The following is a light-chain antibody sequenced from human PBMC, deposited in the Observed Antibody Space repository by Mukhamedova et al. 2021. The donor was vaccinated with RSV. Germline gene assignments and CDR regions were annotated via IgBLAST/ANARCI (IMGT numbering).Light chain of an antibody. Sequence: VTITCRASQSINSHLNWYQQNPGEAPKLLIYTASSLQSDIPSRFSGSGSGTDFTLTISSLQPEDFATYFCQQSYTAPYTFGQGT. J-gene: IGKJ2*01. CDR2: TAS. CDR3: QQSYTAPYT. V-gene: IGKV1-39*01. CDR1: QSINSH.